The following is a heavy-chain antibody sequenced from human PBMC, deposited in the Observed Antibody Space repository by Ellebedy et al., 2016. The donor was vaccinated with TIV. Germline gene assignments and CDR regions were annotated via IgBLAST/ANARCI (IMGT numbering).Heavy chain of an antibody. Sequence: GESLKISCAASGFNFNNYWMSWVRQAPGKGLEWVADIKEDGSEKSYVDSVKGRFTVSRDNAKISLSLEMNNLRAEDTAVYYCARKRANWGYPQSPFDVWGQGTLVTVSS. V-gene: IGHV3-7*01. CDR2: IKEDGSEK. CDR1: GFNFNNYW. J-gene: IGHJ3*01. CDR3: ARKRANWGYPQSPFDV. D-gene: IGHD7-27*01.